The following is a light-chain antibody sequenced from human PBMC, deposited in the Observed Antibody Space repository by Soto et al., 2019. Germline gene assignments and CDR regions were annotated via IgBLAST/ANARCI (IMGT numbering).Light chain of an antibody. V-gene: IGLV2-14*01. CDR2: EVS. CDR1: SSDVGGYNY. J-gene: IGLJ2*01. CDR3: SSYTSSSTLL. Sequence: QSVLTQPASVSGSPGQSITISCTGTSSDVGGYNYVSWYQQHPGKAPKLMIYEVSKRPSGVSNRFSGSKSGNTASLTISGLQAEDEADYYCSSYTSSSTLLFGGGTKLTVL.